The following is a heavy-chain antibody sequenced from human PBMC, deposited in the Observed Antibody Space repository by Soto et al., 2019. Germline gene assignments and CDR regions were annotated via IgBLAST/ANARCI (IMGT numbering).Heavy chain of an antibody. D-gene: IGHD3-3*01. Sequence: PSETLSLTCAVYGGSFSGYYWSWIRQPPGKGLEWIGEINHSGSTNYNPSLKSRVTISVDTSKNQFSLKLSSVTAADTAVYYCARAVHVLRFLEWSTNNWFDPWGQGTLVTVSS. CDR3: ARAVHVLRFLEWSTNNWFDP. J-gene: IGHJ5*02. V-gene: IGHV4-34*01. CDR1: GGSFSGYY. CDR2: INHSGST.